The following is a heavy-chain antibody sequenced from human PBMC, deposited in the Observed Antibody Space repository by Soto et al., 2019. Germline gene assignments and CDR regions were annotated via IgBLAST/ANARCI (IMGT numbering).Heavy chain of an antibody. Sequence: GGSLRLSCAASGFTFDDYAMHWVRQAPGKGLEWVSGISWNSGSIGYADSVKGRFTISRDNAKNSLYLQMNSLRAEDTALYYCAKDRRGTVTTSIFDYWGQGTLVTVSS. J-gene: IGHJ4*02. V-gene: IGHV3-9*01. CDR1: GFTFDDYA. CDR2: ISWNSGSI. CDR3: AKDRRGTVTTSIFDY. D-gene: IGHD4-17*01.